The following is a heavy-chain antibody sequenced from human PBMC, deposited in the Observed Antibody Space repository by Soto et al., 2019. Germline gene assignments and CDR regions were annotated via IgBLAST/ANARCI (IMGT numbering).Heavy chain of an antibody. J-gene: IGHJ6*02. Sequence: SETLSLTCTVSGGSISSYYWSWIRQPPGKGLEWIGYIYYSGSTNYNPSLKSRVTISVDTSKNQFSLKLSSVTAADTAVYYCARVLYGSGSYYYYYGMDVWGQGTTVTVSS. CDR3: ARVLYGSGSYYYYYGMDV. CDR1: GGSISSYY. V-gene: IGHV4-59*01. CDR2: IYYSGST. D-gene: IGHD3-10*01.